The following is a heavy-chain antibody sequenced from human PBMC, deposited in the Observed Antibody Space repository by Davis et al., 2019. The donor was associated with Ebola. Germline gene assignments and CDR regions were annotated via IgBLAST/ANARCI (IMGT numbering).Heavy chain of an antibody. CDR2: INESGART. CDR3: AKAGGASWFDL. CDR1: GFTFGSYD. Sequence: GGSLRLSCAAFGFTFGSYDASWVRQAPGKGLEWVSGINESGARTHYAESVKGRFAISRDNSRNTLHLQMSGLRAEDTAVYYCAKAGGASWFDLWGQGTLVTVSS. V-gene: IGHV3-23*01. D-gene: IGHD4-23*01. J-gene: IGHJ5*02.